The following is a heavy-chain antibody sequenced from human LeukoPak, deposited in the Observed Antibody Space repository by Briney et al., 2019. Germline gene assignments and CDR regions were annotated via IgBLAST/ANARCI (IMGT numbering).Heavy chain of an antibody. CDR1: GFSVSTYE. D-gene: IGHD3-10*01. J-gene: IGHJ4*02. CDR3: ARGRPEFFGSGTYLND. CDR2: ISSSGTTI. V-gene: IGHV3-48*03. Sequence: VGCLRHSCAASGFSVSTYEMNRVRQTPGKGLECVSYISSSGTTISYADAVEGRFTTPRDNAKNSLYLKMSSLRVEDTAVYYCARGRPEFFGSGTYLNDWGQGTLVTVSS.